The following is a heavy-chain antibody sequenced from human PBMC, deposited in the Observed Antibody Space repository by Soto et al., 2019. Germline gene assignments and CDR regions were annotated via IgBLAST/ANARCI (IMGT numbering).Heavy chain of an antibody. D-gene: IGHD3-10*01. CDR1: GIPVSSNY. V-gene: IGHV3-53*04. Sequence: EVQLVESGGGLVQPGGSLRLSCAASGIPVSSNYMTWVRQAPGKGLEWVSVLHSGGDTHYANSVKGRFTISRHDSTNTLFLQMNRLTPEDTAVYYCARDGPYYYASRMDVWGQGTTVTVSS. CDR2: LHSGGDT. CDR3: ARDGPYYYASRMDV. J-gene: IGHJ6*02.